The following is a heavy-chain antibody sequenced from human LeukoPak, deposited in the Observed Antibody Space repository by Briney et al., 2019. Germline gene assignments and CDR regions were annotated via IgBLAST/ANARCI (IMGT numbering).Heavy chain of an antibody. Sequence: PSETLSLTCTVSGGSISSGGYYWSWIRQHPGTGLEWIGYIYYSGSTYYNPSLKSRVTISVDTSKNQFSLKLSSVTAADTAVYYCARGSDFWSGSSAYYYYGMDVWGQGTTVTVSS. CDR3: ARGSDFWSGSSAYYYYGMDV. J-gene: IGHJ6*02. CDR2: IYYSGST. V-gene: IGHV4-31*03. CDR1: GGSISSGGYY. D-gene: IGHD3-3*01.